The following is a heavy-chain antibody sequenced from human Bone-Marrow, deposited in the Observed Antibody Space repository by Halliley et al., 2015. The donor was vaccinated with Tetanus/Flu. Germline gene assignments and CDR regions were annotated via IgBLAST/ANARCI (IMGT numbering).Heavy chain of an antibody. J-gene: IGHJ4*02. Sequence: SLRLSCSASGFTFSSHGMHWDRQAPGKGLEFVAVISAGGATTYYADSVTGRFTISRDNSKNTVYLQMRSLRAEDTAVYYCLRERLWHFDYWGQGALVPISS. CDR1: GFTFSSHG. CDR3: LRERLWHFDY. V-gene: IGHV3-64D*06. D-gene: IGHD2-21*01. CDR2: ISAGGATT.